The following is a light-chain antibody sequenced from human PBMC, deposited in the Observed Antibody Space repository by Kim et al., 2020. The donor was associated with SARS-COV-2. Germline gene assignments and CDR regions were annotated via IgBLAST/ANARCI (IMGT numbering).Light chain of an antibody. CDR1: SSDVGGYNY. J-gene: IGLJ1*01. Sequence: QSALTQPASASGSPGQSITISCTGTSSDVGGYNYVSWYQQHPGKAPKLMIYDVSKRPSGVSNRFSGSKSDNTASLTISGLQAEDEADYYCSSYTSSSTLYVFGTGTKVTVL. CDR3: SSYTSSSTLYV. CDR2: DVS. V-gene: IGLV2-14*01.